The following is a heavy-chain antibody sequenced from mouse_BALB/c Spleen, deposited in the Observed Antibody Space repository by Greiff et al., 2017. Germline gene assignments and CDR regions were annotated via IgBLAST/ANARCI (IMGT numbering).Heavy chain of an antibody. V-gene: IGHV2-2*02. D-gene: IGHD1-2*01. CDR1: GFSLTSYG. CDR2: IWSGGST. Sequence: QVQLKQSGPGLVQPSQSLSITCTVSGFSLTSYGVHWVRQSPGKGLEWLGVIWSGGSTDYNAAFISRLSISKDNSKSQVFFKMNSLQANDTAIYYCARRRGITTATSFAYWGQGTLVTVSA. J-gene: IGHJ3*01. CDR3: ARRRGITTATSFAY.